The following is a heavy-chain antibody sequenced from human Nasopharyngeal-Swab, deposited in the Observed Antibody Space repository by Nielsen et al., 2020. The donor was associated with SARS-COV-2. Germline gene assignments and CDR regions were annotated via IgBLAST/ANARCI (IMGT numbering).Heavy chain of an antibody. CDR1: GFSLSTSGMR. Sequence: SGPTLVKPTQTLTLTCTFSGFSLSTSGMRVRWIRQPPGKALEWLARIDWDDDKFYSTSLKTRLTISKDTSKNRVVLTMTNMDPVDTATYYCARVDVDTSMTHWGQGTLVTVSS. V-gene: IGHV2-70*04. CDR3: ARVDVDTSMTH. CDR2: IDWDDDK. J-gene: IGHJ4*02. D-gene: IGHD5-18*01.